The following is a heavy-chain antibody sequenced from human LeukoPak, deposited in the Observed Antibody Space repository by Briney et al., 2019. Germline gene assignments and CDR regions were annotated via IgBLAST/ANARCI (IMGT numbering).Heavy chain of an antibody. V-gene: IGHV3-30-3*01. CDR1: GFTFSDYA. Sequence: HPGGSLRLSCAASGFTFSDYAMHWVRLAPGKGLEWVAVISKDGSDKYYPGSVRGRFTISRDNSKNTLYLQMNSLRAEDTAVYYCARESSGFDPWGQGTLVTVSS. CDR3: ARESSGFDP. J-gene: IGHJ5*02. CDR2: ISKDGSDK.